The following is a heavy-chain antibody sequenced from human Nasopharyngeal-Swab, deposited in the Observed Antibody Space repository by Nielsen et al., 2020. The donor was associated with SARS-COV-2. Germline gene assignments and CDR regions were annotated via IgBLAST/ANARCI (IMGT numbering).Heavy chain of an antibody. CDR1: GFTFSGSA. CDR3: TSSIAAAGSRYYYYYMDV. V-gene: IGHV3-73*01. Sequence: GGSLRLSCAASGFTFSGSAMHWVRQASGKGPEWVGRIRSKANSYATAYAASVKGRFTISRDDSKNTAYLQMNSLKTEDTAVYYCTSSIAAAGSRYYYYYMDVWGKGTTVTVSS. CDR2: IRSKANSYAT. D-gene: IGHD6-13*01. J-gene: IGHJ6*03.